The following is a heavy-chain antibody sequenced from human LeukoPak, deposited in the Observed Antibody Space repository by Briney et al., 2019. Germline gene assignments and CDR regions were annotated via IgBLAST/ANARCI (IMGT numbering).Heavy chain of an antibody. CDR3: ARAGSALWFGEFLYYYYGMDV. Sequence: ASVKVSCKASGGTFSSSAISWVRQAPGQGLEWMGGIIPIFGTANYAQKFQGRVTITADESTSTAYMELSSLRSEDTAVYYCARAGSALWFGEFLYYYYGMDVWGQGTTVTVSS. CDR1: GGTFSSSA. CDR2: IIPIFGTA. J-gene: IGHJ6*02. D-gene: IGHD3-10*01. V-gene: IGHV1-69*13.